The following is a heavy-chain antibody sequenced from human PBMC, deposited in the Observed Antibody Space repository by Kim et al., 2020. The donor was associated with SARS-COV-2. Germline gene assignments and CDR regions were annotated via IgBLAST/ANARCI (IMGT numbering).Heavy chain of an antibody. CDR2: TRNKANSYTT. CDR3: ARFGYTKDAFDI. Sequence: GGSLRLSCAASGFTFSDHYMDWVRQAPGKGLEWVGRTRNKANSYTTEYAASVKGRFTISRDDSKNSLYLQMNSLKTEDTAVYYCARFGYTKDAFDIWGQGTMVTVSS. V-gene: IGHV3-72*01. D-gene: IGHD3-10*01. CDR1: GFTFSDHY. J-gene: IGHJ3*02.